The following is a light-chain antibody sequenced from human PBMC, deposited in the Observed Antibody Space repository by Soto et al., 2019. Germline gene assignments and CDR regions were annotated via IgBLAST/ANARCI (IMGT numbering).Light chain of an antibody. J-gene: IGLJ1*01. CDR3: SSFRRSNSFV. CDR1: SSDVGGYNY. CDR2: DVS. V-gene: IGLV2-14*03. Sequence: QSALTQPASVSGSPGESITISCTGTSSDVGGYNYVSWYQQHPGEAPKLMIYDVSHRPSGISNRFSGSKSCNTASLTISGLQAEDEADYFCSSFRRSNSFVFGTGTKVTVL.